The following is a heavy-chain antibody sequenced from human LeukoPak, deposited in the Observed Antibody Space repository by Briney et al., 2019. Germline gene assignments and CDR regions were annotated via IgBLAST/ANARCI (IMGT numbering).Heavy chain of an antibody. Sequence: GASVKVSCKASGGTFSSYAISWVRQAPGQGLEWMGGIIPIFGTANYAQKFQGRVTITADKSTSTAYMELSSLRSEDTAMYYCATSYFDILTGYRSLSYWGQGTLVTVSS. CDR2: IIPIFGTA. CDR3: ATSYFDILTGYRSLSY. CDR1: GGTFSSYA. D-gene: IGHD3-9*01. J-gene: IGHJ4*02. V-gene: IGHV1-69*06.